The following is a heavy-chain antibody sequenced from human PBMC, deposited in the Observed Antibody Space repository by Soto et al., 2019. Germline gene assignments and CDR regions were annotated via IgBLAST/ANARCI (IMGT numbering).Heavy chain of an antibody. Sequence: SVKVSCKASGGTFSSYAISWVRQAPGQGLEWMGGIIPIFGTANYAQKFQGRVTITADKSTSTAYMELSSLRSEDTAVYYCARDLLQGGYSGYEPFDYWGQGTLVTVSS. CDR2: IIPIFGTA. J-gene: IGHJ4*02. CDR3: ARDLLQGGYSGYEPFDY. V-gene: IGHV1-69*06. D-gene: IGHD5-12*01. CDR1: GGTFSSYA.